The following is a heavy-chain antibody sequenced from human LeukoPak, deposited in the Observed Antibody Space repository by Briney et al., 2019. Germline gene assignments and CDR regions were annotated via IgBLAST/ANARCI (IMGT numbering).Heavy chain of an antibody. Sequence: SETLSLTCTVSGGSISSSSYCWGWIRQPPGKGLEWIGSIYYSGSTYYNPSLKSRVTISVDTSKNQFSLKLSSVTAADTAVYYCARILMTMVATGDAFDIWGQGTMVTVSS. CDR3: ARILMTMVATGDAFDI. D-gene: IGHD4/OR15-4a*01. CDR1: GGSISSSSYC. J-gene: IGHJ3*02. CDR2: IYYSGST. V-gene: IGHV4-39*07.